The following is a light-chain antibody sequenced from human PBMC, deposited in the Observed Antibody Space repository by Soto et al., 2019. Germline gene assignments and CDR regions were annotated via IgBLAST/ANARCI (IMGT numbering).Light chain of an antibody. CDR1: SSDVGGYNY. V-gene: IGLV2-14*01. Sequence: QSVLTQPASVSGSPGQSITISCTGTSSDVGGYNYVSRYQQHPGNAPRLMIYEVNNRPSGVPNRFSGSKSGNTASLTISGLQAEDEADYYCSSKTSSRTPFVFGTGTKVTVL. J-gene: IGLJ1*01. CDR2: EVN. CDR3: SSKTSSRTPFV.